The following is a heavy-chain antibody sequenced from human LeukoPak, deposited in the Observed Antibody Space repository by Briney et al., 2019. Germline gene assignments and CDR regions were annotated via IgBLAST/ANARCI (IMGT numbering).Heavy chain of an antibody. CDR1: GFTFSSYN. CDR2: ISSGSKII. V-gene: IGHV3-48*02. J-gene: IGHJ3*02. D-gene: IGHD4-17*01. CDR3: ARGPYGDYVDAFDI. Sequence: GGSLRLSCAASGFTFSSYNMNWVRQAPGKGLEWISYISSGSKIIYYADSVKGRFTISRDNAKNSLYLQMNSLRDEDTAVYYCARGPYGDYVDAFDIWGQGTMVTVSS.